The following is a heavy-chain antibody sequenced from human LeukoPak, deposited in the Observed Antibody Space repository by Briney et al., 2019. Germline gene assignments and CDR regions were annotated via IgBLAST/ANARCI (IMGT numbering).Heavy chain of an antibody. Sequence: SETLSLTCTVSGVSISSTIYYWGWIRQPPGKGLEWIGSIDYSGSTYYNPSLKSRVTISVDTSKNQFSLNLSSVTAADTAVYYCARDQGGDYSEDAFDIWGQGTMVTVSS. D-gene: IGHD4-17*01. J-gene: IGHJ3*02. CDR3: ARDQGGDYSEDAFDI. CDR1: GVSISSTIYY. CDR2: IDYSGST. V-gene: IGHV4-39*02.